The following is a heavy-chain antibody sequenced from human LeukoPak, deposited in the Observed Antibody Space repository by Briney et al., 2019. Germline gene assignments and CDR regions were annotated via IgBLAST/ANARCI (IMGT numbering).Heavy chain of an antibody. V-gene: IGHV4-59*10. CDR1: GGSFSGYY. D-gene: IGHD6-13*01. J-gene: IGHJ3*02. CDR2: IYTSGST. CDR3: ARGDSSRSDAFDI. Sequence: SETLSLTCAVYGGSFSGYYWSWIRQPAGKGLEWIGRIYTSGSTNYNPSLKSRVTISVDTSKNQFSLKLSSVTAADTAVYCCARGDSSRSDAFDIWGQGTMVTVSS.